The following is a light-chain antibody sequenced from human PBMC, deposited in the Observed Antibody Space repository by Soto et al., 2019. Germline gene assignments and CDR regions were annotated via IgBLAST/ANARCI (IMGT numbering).Light chain of an antibody. CDR3: QQYNTYSRS. V-gene: IGKV1-5*03. Sequence: DIQMTQSPSTLSASVGDRVTITCRASQSISGYLAWYQQKAGKAPKLLSYKASSLETGVPSRFSGSGSGTEFTLTISSLQPDDFATYYCQQYNTYSRSFGQGTTVDIK. J-gene: IGKJ1*01. CDR2: KAS. CDR1: QSISGY.